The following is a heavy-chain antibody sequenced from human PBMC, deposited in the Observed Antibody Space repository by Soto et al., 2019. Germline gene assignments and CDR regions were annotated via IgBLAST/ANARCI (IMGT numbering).Heavy chain of an antibody. CDR3: AIYGDSGSYYYYGMDV. V-gene: IGHV4-39*01. J-gene: IGHJ6*02. CDR1: GGSISSSSYY. D-gene: IGHD6-6*01. CDR2: IYYSGST. Sequence: TSETLSLTXTVSGGSISSSSYYWGWVRQPPGKGLQWIGSIYYSGSTYYNPSLKSRVTISVDTSKNQFSLKLRSVTAADTAMYYCAIYGDSGSYYYYGMDVWGQGTTVTVSS.